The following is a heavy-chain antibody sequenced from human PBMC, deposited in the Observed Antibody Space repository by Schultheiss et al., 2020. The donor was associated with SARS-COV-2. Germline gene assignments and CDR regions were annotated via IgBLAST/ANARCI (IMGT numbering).Heavy chain of an antibody. V-gene: IGHV3-23*01. CDR1: GYTFSSDS. Sequence: GGSLRLSCAASGYTFSSDSMTWVRQAPGKGLEWVSGISASGDTTHYSGSVKGRFTISRDNSKNTLYLQMSSLRAEDTAVYYCARDRAYCSGGSCYSHGMDVWGQGTTVTVSS. D-gene: IGHD2-15*01. CDR3: ARDRAYCSGGSCYSHGMDV. CDR2: ISASGDTT. J-gene: IGHJ6*02.